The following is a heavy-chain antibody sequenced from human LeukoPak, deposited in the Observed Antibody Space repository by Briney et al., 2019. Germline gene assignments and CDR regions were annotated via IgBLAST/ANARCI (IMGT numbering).Heavy chain of an antibody. CDR2: IYYSGST. Sequence: SETLSLTCTVSGGSISSYYWSWIRQPPGKGLEWIGYIYYSGSTNYDPSLKSRVTISVDTSKNQFSLKLSSVTAADTAVYYCARAHDYGDLGNLDYWGQGTLVTVSS. CDR3: ARAHDYGDLGNLDY. D-gene: IGHD4-17*01. V-gene: IGHV4-59*01. CDR1: GGSISSYY. J-gene: IGHJ4*02.